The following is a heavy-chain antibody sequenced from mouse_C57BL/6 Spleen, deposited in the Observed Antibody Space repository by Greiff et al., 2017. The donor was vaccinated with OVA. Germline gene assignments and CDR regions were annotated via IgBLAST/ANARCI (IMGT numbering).Heavy chain of an antibody. Sequence: QVQLQQSGAELVRPGASVTLSCKASGYTFTDYEMHWVKQTPVHGLEWIGAIDPETGGTAYNQKFTGKAILTADKSSSTAYMELRSLTSEDSAVYYCTRPYGNFDYWGQGTTLTVSS. J-gene: IGHJ2*01. CDR2: IDPETGGT. V-gene: IGHV1-15*01. CDR1: GYTFTDYE. D-gene: IGHD1-1*01. CDR3: TRPYGNFDY.